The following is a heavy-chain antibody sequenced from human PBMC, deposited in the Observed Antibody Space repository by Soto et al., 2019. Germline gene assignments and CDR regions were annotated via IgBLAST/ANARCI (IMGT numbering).Heavy chain of an antibody. CDR1: GFTFSSYD. CDR3: ARVLWFGELGGAFDI. Sequence: EVQLVESGGGLVQPGGSLRLSCAASGFTFSSYDMHWVRQATGKGLEWVSAIGTAGDTYYPGSAKGRFTTSRENAKNSVYLQLTGLRAGDTAVYYCARVLWFGELGGAFDIWGQGTMVTVSS. V-gene: IGHV3-13*01. D-gene: IGHD3-10*01. J-gene: IGHJ3*02. CDR2: IGTAGDT.